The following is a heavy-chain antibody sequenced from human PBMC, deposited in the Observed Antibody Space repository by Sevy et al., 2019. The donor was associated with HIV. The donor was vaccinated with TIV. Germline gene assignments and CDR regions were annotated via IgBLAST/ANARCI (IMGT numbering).Heavy chain of an antibody. CDR1: GFPFSSYA. CDR3: AKRRVQSGLSGGGANYGMDV. V-gene: IGHV3-23*01. J-gene: IGHJ6*02. CDR2: LIGGGRRT. D-gene: IGHD2-8*02. Sequence: GGSLRLSCAASGFPFSSYAMSWVRQAPGRGLEWVSTLIGGGRRTYYADSVTGRFIISRDNSRNTLNLQMNSLRAEDTAIYYCAKRRVQSGLSGGGANYGMDVWGRGTTVTVSS.